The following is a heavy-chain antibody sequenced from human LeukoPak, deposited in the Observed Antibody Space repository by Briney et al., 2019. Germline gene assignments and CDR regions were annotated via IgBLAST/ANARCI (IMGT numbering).Heavy chain of an antibody. D-gene: IGHD5-18*01. J-gene: IGHJ6*03. CDR1: GFNFSTYA. Sequence: GGSLRLFCAASGFNFSTYAMHRVRQAPGKGLEGVAVISYDGSSKYYEASVKGRFTTSRDNSKNTLYLQMNSLRAEDTAVYYCARGPSYPTGYMDVWGKGTTVTISS. CDR2: ISYDGSSK. V-gene: IGHV3-30*04. CDR3: ARGPSYPTGYMDV.